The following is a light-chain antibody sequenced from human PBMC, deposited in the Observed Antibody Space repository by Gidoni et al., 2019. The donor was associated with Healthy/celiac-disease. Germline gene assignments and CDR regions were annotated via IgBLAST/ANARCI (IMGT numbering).Light chain of an antibody. CDR3: AAWDDSLNGPV. CDR1: SSNIGSNT. CDR2: SNN. Sequence: GQRVTISCSGSSSNIGSNTVTWYQQIPGTAPKLLIYSNNQRPSGVPDRFSVSKSGTSASLAISGLQSEDEDDYYCAAWDDSLNGPVFGGGTKLTVL. J-gene: IGLJ3*02. V-gene: IGLV1-44*01.